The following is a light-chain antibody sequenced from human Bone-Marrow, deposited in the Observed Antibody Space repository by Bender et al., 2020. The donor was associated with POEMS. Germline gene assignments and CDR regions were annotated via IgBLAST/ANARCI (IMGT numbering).Light chain of an antibody. J-gene: IGLJ1*01. CDR3: SSYTSTTSFV. V-gene: IGLV2-14*03. CDR2: DVT. CDR1: SSDIGYSDF. Sequence: QSALTQPASVSGSPGQSITISCTGSSSDIGYSDFVSWYQQHPDKAPKLMIYDVTNRPSGISNRFSGSKSGNTASLTISGLQTEDEAEYFCSSYTSTTSFVFGTGTKLTVL.